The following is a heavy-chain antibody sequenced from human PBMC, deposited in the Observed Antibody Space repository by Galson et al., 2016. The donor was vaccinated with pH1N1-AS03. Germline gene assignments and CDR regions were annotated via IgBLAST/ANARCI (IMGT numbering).Heavy chain of an antibody. Sequence: LTCTVSGGSISRFYWSWIRQPTGKGLEWIGRIYSSGSTNYNPSLKSRVTMSVDPSKNQFSLSLSSVTAADTAVYYCARDGETFDHWGQGTLVTVSS. CDR1: GGSISRFY. CDR3: ARDGETFDH. J-gene: IGHJ4*02. CDR2: IYSSGST. V-gene: IGHV4-4*07.